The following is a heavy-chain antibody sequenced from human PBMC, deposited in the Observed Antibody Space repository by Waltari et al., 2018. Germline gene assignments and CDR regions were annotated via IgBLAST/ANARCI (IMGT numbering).Heavy chain of an antibody. Sequence: QVQLVQSGAEVKKSGASVKVSCKDSGYPYTAFFLHWARQAPGQGLGWMGRINPNSGDTSYAQRFQGRVTMTGDTSITTAYMELTGLRSDDTAIYYCARSGGGTTTFGVAEWGQGSLVTVSS. CDR1: GYPYTAFF. CDR3: ARSGGGTTTFGVAE. CDR2: INPNSGDT. J-gene: IGHJ4*02. D-gene: IGHD3-3*01. V-gene: IGHV1-2*06.